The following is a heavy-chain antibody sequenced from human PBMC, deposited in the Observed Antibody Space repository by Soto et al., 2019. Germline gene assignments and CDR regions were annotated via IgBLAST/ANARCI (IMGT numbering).Heavy chain of an antibody. CDR3: ARTDSRPQDFDY. CDR2: ISTYNGNT. Sequence: ASVKVSCKASGYTFTTYGITWVRQAPGQGLEWMGWISTYNGNTNYARKLQGRVTMTTYTSTSTAYMELRSLRSDDTAVYYCARTDSRPQDFDYWGQGTLDTSPQ. J-gene: IGHJ4*02. V-gene: IGHV1-18*01. D-gene: IGHD3-22*01. CDR1: GYTFTTYG.